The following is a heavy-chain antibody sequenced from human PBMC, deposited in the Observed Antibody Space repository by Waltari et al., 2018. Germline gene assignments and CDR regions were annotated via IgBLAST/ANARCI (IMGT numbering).Heavy chain of an antibody. CDR2: IRYDGSNK. Sequence: QVQLVEYGGGVVQPGGSLRLSCAASGFTFSSYGMHWVAHAPGKGLEWVAFIRYDGSNKYYAYSVKGRFTISRDNSKNTLYLQMNSLRAEDTAVYYCAKGTPGADYYYYYMDVWGKGTTVTVSS. D-gene: IGHD7-27*01. CDR1: GFTFSSYG. J-gene: IGHJ6*03. V-gene: IGHV3-30*02. CDR3: AKGTPGADYYYYYMDV.